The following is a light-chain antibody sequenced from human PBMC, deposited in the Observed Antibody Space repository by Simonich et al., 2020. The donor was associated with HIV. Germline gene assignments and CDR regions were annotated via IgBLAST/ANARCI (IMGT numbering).Light chain of an antibody. CDR2: TAS. J-gene: IGKJ1*01. CDR1: QSISSY. V-gene: IGKV1-6*01. Sequence: IQMTQSPSSLSASIRDRVTITCRASQSISSYLNWYQQKPGKAPKLLIYTASSLQSGVPSRFSGSGSGTDFTLTISSLQPEDFATYYCLQDYNYPRTFGRGTKVDIK. CDR3: LQDYNYPRT.